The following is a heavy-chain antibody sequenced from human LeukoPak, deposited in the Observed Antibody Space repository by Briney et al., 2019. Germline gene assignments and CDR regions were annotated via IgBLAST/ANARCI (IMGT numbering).Heavy chain of an antibody. J-gene: IGHJ5*02. D-gene: IGHD2-15*01. Sequence: GESLKISCKGSGYSFTSYWIGWARQMPGKGLEWMGIIYPGDSDTRYSPSFQGQVTISADKSISTAYLQWSSLKASDTATYYCARLVGRIGGVPAKGWFDPWGQGTLVTVSS. CDR3: ARLVGRIGGVPAKGWFDP. CDR2: IYPGDSDT. V-gene: IGHV5-51*01. CDR1: GYSFTSYW.